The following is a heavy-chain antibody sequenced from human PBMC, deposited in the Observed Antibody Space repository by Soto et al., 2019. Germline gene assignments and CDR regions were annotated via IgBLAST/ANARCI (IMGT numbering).Heavy chain of an antibody. J-gene: IGHJ2*01. CDR2: IYHSGST. Sequence: QVQLQESGPGLVKPSGTLSLTCAVSGGSISSSNWWSWVRQPPGKGLEWIGEIYHSGSTNYNPSLKSRVTISVDQSKTQFSLKLSAVTAADTAVYYCARDPTTVVTPRWYFDLWGRGTLVTVSS. CDR3: ARDPTTVVTPRWYFDL. CDR1: GGSISSSNW. D-gene: IGHD4-17*01. V-gene: IGHV4-4*02.